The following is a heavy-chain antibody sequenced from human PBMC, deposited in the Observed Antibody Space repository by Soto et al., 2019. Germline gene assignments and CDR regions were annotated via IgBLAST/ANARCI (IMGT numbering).Heavy chain of an antibody. CDR3: ATYEGIAAAGVLDY. CDR1: GGSISSSSYY. D-gene: IGHD6-13*01. CDR2: IYYSGST. V-gene: IGHV4-39*01. Sequence: QLQLQESGPGLVKPSETLSLTCTVSGGSISSSSYYWGWIRQPPGKGLEWIGSIYYSGSTYYNPSLKSRVTISVDTSKNQFSLKVSSVTAADTAVYYCATYEGIAAAGVLDYWGQGTLVTVSS. J-gene: IGHJ4*02.